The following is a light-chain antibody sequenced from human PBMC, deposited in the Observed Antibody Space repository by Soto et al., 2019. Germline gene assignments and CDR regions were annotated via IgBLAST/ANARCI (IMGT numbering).Light chain of an antibody. CDR3: QQYDNWPNT. CDR1: QSVSSN. Sequence: ERVMTQSPATLSLSPGDRATLSCRASQSVSSNLAWYQQKPGQAPRLLIYGASTRATGIPARFSGSGSGTEFTLTISSLQSEDFAVYYCQQYDNWPNTFGQGTKLEIK. J-gene: IGKJ2*01. CDR2: GAS. V-gene: IGKV3-15*01.